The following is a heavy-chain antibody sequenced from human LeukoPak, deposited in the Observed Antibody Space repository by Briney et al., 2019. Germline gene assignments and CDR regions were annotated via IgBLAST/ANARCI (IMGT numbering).Heavy chain of an antibody. CDR2: INHSRST. D-gene: IGHD5-18*01. CDR3: ASSLGYSYGFFDY. CDR1: GGSFSGYY. J-gene: IGHJ4*02. V-gene: IGHV4-34*01. Sequence: PSETLSLTCAVYGGSFSGYYWSWIRQPPGQGLEWIGEINHSRSTNYNPSLKSRVTISVDTSKNQFSLKLSSVTAADTAVYYCASSLGYSYGFFDYWGQGTLVTVSS.